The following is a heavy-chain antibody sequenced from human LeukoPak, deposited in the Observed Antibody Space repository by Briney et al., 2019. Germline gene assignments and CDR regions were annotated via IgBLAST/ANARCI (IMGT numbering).Heavy chain of an antibody. V-gene: IGHV1-46*01. D-gene: IGHD3-22*01. CDR1: GYTFTSYY. J-gene: IGHJ3*02. Sequence: ASVKVSCKASGYTFTSYYMHWVRQAPGQGLEWMGIINPSGGSTSYAQKFQGRVTMTTDTSTSTAYMELRSLRSDDTAVYYCARMMTPRHYYDRSGYYYGAFDIWGQGTMVTVSS. CDR2: INPSGGST. CDR3: ARMMTPRHYYDRSGYYYGAFDI.